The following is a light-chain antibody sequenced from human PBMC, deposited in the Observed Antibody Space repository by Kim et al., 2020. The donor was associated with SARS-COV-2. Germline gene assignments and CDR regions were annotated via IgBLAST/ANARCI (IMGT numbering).Light chain of an antibody. CDR2: EVS. CDR3: CSYAGSSTYV. Sequence: GQSITLPDNGTSSDVGSYNLVSWYQQQAGTAPKLMIYEVSKRPSGVSNRFSGSKSGNTASLTISGLQAEDEADYYCCSYAGSSTYVFGTGTKVTVL. CDR1: SSDVGSYNL. J-gene: IGLJ1*01. V-gene: IGLV2-23*02.